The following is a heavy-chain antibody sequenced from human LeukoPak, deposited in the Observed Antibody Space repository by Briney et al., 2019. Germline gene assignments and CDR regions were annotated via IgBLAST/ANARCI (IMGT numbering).Heavy chain of an antibody. CDR1: GYTLTELS. Sequence: ASVKVSCKVSGYTLTELSMHWVRQAPGKGLEWMGGFDPEDGETIYAQKFQGRVTMTEDTSTDTDYMELISLRSEDTAVYYCVTRGGDDAFDMRGGGTMVTVSS. CDR3: VTRGGDDAFDM. CDR2: FDPEDGET. V-gene: IGHV1-24*01. D-gene: IGHD2-21*01. J-gene: IGHJ3*02.